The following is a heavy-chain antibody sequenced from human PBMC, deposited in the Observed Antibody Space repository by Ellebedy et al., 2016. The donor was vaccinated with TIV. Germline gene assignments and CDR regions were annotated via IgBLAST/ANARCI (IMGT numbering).Heavy chain of an antibody. CDR3: AGTKPRDDILTGYPTYAFDI. Sequence: GESLKISCKGSGYSFTSYWIGWVRQMPGKGLEWMGIIYPGDSDTRYSPSFQGQVTISADKSISTAYLQWSSLKASDTAMYYCAGTKPRDDILTGYPTYAFDIWGQGTMVTVSS. D-gene: IGHD3-9*01. V-gene: IGHV5-51*01. J-gene: IGHJ3*02. CDR1: GYSFTSYW. CDR2: IYPGDSDT.